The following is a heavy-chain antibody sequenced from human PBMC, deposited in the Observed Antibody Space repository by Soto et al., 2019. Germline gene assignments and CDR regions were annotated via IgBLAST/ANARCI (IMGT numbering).Heavy chain of an antibody. CDR3: ARQGEYYDSSGYYKVRPIDY. Sequence: PSETLSLTCTVSGGSISSSSYYWGWIRQPPGKGLECIGSIYYSGSTYYNPSLKSRVTISVDTSKNQFSFKLSSVTAADTAVYYCARQGEYYDSSGYYKVRPIDYWGQGTLVTVSS. J-gene: IGHJ4*02. CDR2: IYYSGST. CDR1: GGSISSSSYY. D-gene: IGHD3-22*01. V-gene: IGHV4-39*01.